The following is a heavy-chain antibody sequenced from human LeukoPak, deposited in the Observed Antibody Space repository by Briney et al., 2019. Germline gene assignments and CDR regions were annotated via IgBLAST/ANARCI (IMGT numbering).Heavy chain of an antibody. D-gene: IGHD3-16*02. V-gene: IGHV4-30-4*01. CDR2: IYYSGST. Sequence: SETLSLTCAVYGGSFSGYYWSWIRQPPGKGLEWIGYIYYSGSTYYNPSLKSRVTISVDTSKNQFSLKLSSVTAADTAVYYCARAHYDYVWGSYRYSDYWGQGTLVTVSS. CDR3: ARAHYDYVWGSYRYSDY. J-gene: IGHJ4*02. CDR1: GGSFSGYY.